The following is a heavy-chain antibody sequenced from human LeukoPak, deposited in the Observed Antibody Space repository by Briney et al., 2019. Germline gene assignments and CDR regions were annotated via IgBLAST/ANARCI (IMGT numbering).Heavy chain of an antibody. D-gene: IGHD4-17*01. CDR1: GFTVSSNY. J-gene: IGHJ4*02. V-gene: IGHV3-66*01. CDR3: ARDRGLRYFDY. Sequence: GGSLRLSCAASGFTVSSNYMSWVRQAPGKGLEWVSVIYSGGSTYYADSVKGRFTVSRDNSKNTLYLQMNSLRAEDTAVYYCARDRGLRYFDYWGQGTLVTVSS. CDR2: IYSGGST.